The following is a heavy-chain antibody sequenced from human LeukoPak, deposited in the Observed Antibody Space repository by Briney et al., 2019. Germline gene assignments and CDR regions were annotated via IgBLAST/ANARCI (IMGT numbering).Heavy chain of an antibody. CDR2: IYYSGST. Sequence: SETLSLTCTVSGGSISSGGYYWSWIRQHPGKGLEWIGYIYYSGSTYYNPSLKSRVTISVDTSKNQFSLKLSSVTAAGTAVYYCARGGSKQQWYPTPRYYFDYWGQGTLVTVSS. V-gene: IGHV4-31*03. J-gene: IGHJ4*02. CDR3: ARGGSKQQWYPTPRYYFDY. D-gene: IGHD6-13*01. CDR1: GGSISSGGYY.